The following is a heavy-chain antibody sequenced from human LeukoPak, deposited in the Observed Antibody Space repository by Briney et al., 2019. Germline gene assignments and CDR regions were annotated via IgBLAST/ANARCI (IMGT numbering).Heavy chain of an antibody. J-gene: IGHJ4*02. V-gene: IGHV3-49*03. CDR1: GFTFNEYA. CDR3: VKGRTRADS. D-gene: IGHD3-3*01. CDR2: IRSKGSGGTI. Sequence: GGSLRLSCAASGFTFNEYAMSWFRQAPGKGLEWVGFIRSKGSGGTIEYAASVKGRFTLSRDDSKSIVSLQMNSLQSEDTAVYYCVKGRTRADSWGQGTLVTVSS.